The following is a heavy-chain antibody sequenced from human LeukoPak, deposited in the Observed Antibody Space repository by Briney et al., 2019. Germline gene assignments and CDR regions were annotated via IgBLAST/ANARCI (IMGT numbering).Heavy chain of an antibody. V-gene: IGHV4-39*01. J-gene: IGHJ4*02. D-gene: IGHD3-22*01. CDR1: GGSISSSSYY. CDR3: ARRSYYYDSSGYYYSYYFDY. Sequence: SETLSLTCTVSGGSISSSSYYWGWIRQPPGKGLEWIGSIYYSGGTYYNPSLKSRVTISVDTSKNQFSLELSSVTAADTAVYYCARRSYYYDSSGYYYSYYFDYWGQGTLVTVSS. CDR2: IYYSGGT.